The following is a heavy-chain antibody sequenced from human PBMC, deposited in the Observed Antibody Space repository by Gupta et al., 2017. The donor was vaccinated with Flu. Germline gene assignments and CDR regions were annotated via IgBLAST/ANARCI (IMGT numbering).Heavy chain of an antibody. J-gene: IGHJ5*02. CDR1: GGAFCGCA. CDR3: ARVTGLLDS. V-gene: IGHV1-69*01. Sequence: SGGAFCGCAVSWVRRAPGHGLEWMGSILAASVTTSYAQSSQDSVRLSADESATVVYMELSSLRVDDTASYYCARVTGLLDSWGEGTVVTVSS. CDR2: ILAASVTT. D-gene: IGHD1-20*01.